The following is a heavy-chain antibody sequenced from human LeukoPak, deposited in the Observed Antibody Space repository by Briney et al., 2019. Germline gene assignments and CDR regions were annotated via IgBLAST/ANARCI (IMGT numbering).Heavy chain of an antibody. D-gene: IGHD1-26*01. CDR1: GFTFIAYG. CDR2: INNDGSST. V-gene: IGHV3-74*01. CDR3: AKEKVVGATTY. Sequence: GGSLRLSCAASGFTFIAYGMQWVRQAPGKGLVWVSRINNDGSSTSYADSVKGRFTISRDNSKNTLYLQMNSLRAEDTAVYYCAKEKVVGATTYWGQGTLVTVSS. J-gene: IGHJ4*02.